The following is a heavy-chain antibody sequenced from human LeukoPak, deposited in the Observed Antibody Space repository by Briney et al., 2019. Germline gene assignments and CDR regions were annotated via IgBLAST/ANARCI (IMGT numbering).Heavy chain of an antibody. D-gene: IGHD3-3*01. CDR1: GFTFSSYG. CDR3: ARGQVHDFWSGYYLQYYYYYYGMDV. Sequence: GRSLRLSCAASGFTFSSYGMHWVRQAPGKGLEWVAVIWYDGSNKYYADSVKGRFTISRDNSKNTLYLQMNSLRAEDTAVYYCARGQVHDFWSGYYLQYYYYYYGMDVWGQGTTVTVSS. CDR2: IWYDGSNK. J-gene: IGHJ6*02. V-gene: IGHV3-33*01.